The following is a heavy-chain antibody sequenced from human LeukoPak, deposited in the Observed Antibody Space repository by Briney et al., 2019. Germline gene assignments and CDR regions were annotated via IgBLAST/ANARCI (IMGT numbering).Heavy chain of an antibody. D-gene: IGHD5-18*01. J-gene: IGHJ4*02. V-gene: IGHV3-23*01. Sequence: LSLTCTVSGGSISSGDYYWSWIRQPPGKGLEWVSAISGSGGSTYYTDSVKGRFTISRDNSKNTLYLQMNSLRAEDTAVYYCASVDTAMDGGYFDYWGQGTLVTVSS. CDR2: ISGSGGST. CDR1: GGSISSGDYY. CDR3: ASVDTAMDGGYFDY.